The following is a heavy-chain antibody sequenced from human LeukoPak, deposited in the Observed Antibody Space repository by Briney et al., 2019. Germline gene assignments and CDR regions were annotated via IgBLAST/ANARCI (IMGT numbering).Heavy chain of an antibody. D-gene: IGHD4-17*01. V-gene: IGHV1-69*13. CDR3: ARPTGLRTPTDAFDI. Sequence: EASVKVSCKASGGTFSSYAISWVRQAPGQGLEWMGGIIPIFGTANYAQKFQGRVTITADESTSTAYMELSSLRSEDTAVYYCARPTGLRTPTDAFDIWGQGTMVTVSS. CDR1: GGTFSSYA. CDR2: IIPIFGTA. J-gene: IGHJ3*02.